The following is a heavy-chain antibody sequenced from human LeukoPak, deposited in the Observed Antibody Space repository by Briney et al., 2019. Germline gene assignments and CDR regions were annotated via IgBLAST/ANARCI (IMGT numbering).Heavy chain of an antibody. D-gene: IGHD6-13*01. CDR3: ARAPWSSSLTWFDP. CDR2: INSDGSST. J-gene: IGHJ5*02. CDR1: GFTFSGYW. Sequence: GGSLRLSCAASGFTFSGYWMHWVRQAPGKGLVWVSRINSDGSSTSYADSVKGRFTISRDNAKNTLYLQMNSLRAEDTAVYYCARAPWSSSLTWFDPWGQGTLVTVSS. V-gene: IGHV3-74*01.